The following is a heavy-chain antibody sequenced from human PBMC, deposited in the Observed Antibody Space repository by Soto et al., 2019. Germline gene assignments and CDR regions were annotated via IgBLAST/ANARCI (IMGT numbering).Heavy chain of an antibody. CDR3: ASWGCVNGRCYNSYDI. Sequence: GGSLRLSCAVSGFTFSNYGMHWVRQAPGKGLEWVALIWYDGRNEGYADSVKGRFSISRDNSKNTLYLQMDSLRVEDTAVYYCASWGCVNGRCYNSYDIWGQGTTVTVSS. V-gene: IGHV3-33*01. CDR2: IWYDGRNE. J-gene: IGHJ6*02. D-gene: IGHD3-9*01. CDR1: GFTFSNYG.